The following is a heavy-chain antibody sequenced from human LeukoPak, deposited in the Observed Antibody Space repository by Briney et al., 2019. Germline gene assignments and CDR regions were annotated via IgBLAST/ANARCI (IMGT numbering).Heavy chain of an antibody. J-gene: IGHJ4*02. D-gene: IGHD4-23*01. CDR3: AADYGGNLFHFDY. CDR2: IYYSGST. V-gene: IGHV4-59*06. CDR1: GGSISSYY. Sequence: SETLSLTCTVSGGSISSYYWSWIRQHPGKGLEWIGYIYYSGSTYYNPSLKSRVTISVDTSKNQFSLKLSSVTAADTAVYYCAADYGGNLFHFDYWGQGTLVTVSS.